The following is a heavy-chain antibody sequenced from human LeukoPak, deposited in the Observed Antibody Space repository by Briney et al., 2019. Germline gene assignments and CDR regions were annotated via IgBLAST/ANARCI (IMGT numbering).Heavy chain of an antibody. D-gene: IGHD2-2*02. V-gene: IGHV1-46*03. J-gene: IGHJ4*02. CDR1: EYTFTSYY. CDR3: ARVDCSSGRCYTLDFDY. Sequence: ASVKVSCKASEYTFTSYYMHWVRQAPGQGLEWMGIINPSGGSTSYAPKFQGRVTVTRNTSTSTVYMELRSLRSEDTAVYYCARVDCSSGRCYTLDFDYWGQGTLVTVSS. CDR2: INPSGGST.